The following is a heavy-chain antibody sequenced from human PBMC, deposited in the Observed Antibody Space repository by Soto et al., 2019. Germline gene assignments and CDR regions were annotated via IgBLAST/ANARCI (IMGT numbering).Heavy chain of an antibody. CDR2: INSDGNMK. J-gene: IGHJ4*02. CDR1: GFTFSNYW. D-gene: IGHD2-21*02. V-gene: IGHV3-74*01. CDR3: ARLPVTAVTSIDY. Sequence: EVQLVESGGGLVQPGGSLRLSCAASGFTFSNYWMHWVRQAPGKGLVWVSRINSDGNMKDYADSVKGRFNISRDNARNRLYLQVNSLTDEDTAVYYCARLPVTAVTSIDYWGQGTLVSVSS.